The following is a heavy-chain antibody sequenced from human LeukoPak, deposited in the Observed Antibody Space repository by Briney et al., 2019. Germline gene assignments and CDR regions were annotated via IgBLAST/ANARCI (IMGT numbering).Heavy chain of an antibody. CDR3: ARELDGIQDFDY. Sequence: GGSLTLSCAASGFTFSSYAMSWVRQAPGKGLEWVSSISHRNSHTFYADSVRGRFTISRDTAKNSLYLQMNSLRAEDTAVYYCARELDGIQDFDYWGQGTLVTVSS. CDR2: ISHRNSHT. J-gene: IGHJ4*02. V-gene: IGHV3-21*01. D-gene: IGHD1-1*01. CDR1: GFTFSSYA.